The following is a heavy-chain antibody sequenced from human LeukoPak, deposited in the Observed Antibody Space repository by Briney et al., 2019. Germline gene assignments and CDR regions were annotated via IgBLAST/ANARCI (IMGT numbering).Heavy chain of an antibody. CDR3: ARHGSSWSNPNWYFDL. D-gene: IGHD6-13*01. Sequence: PSETLSLTCAVYGGSFSGYYWSWIRQPPGKGLEWIGSIYYSGSTYYNPSLKSRVTISVDTSKNQFSLKLSSVTAADTAVYYCARHGSSWSNPNWYFDLWGRGTLVTVSS. V-gene: IGHV4-34*01. CDR1: GGSFSGYY. J-gene: IGHJ2*01. CDR2: IYYSGST.